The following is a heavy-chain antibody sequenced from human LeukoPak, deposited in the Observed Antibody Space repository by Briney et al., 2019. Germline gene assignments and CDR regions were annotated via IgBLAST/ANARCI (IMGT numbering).Heavy chain of an antibody. D-gene: IGHD4-4*01. CDR2: ISSSSSTI. CDR1: GFTFSSYS. Sequence: GGSLRLSCAASGFTFSSYSMNWVRQAPGKGLEWVSYISSSSSTIYYADSVKGRFTISRDNAKNSLYLQMNSLRAEDTAVYYCARGRQSNSNYAFDDYWGQGTLVTVSS. J-gene: IGHJ4*02. V-gene: IGHV3-48*01. CDR3: ARGRQSNSNYAFDDY.